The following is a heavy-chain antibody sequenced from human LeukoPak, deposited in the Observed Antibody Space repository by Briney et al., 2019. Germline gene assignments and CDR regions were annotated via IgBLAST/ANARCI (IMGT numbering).Heavy chain of an antibody. CDR1: GYTFTSYG. CDR2: ISAYNGNT. D-gene: IGHD1-26*01. J-gene: IGHJ1*01. CDR3: ARDLLRLSKVAEYFQR. V-gene: IGHV1-18*04. Sequence: ASVKVSCKASGYTFTSYGISWVRQAPGQGLEWMGWISAYNGNTNYAQKLQGTVTMTTDTSTSTAYMELRSLRSDDTAVYYCARDLLRLSKVAEYFQRWGQGTLVTVSS.